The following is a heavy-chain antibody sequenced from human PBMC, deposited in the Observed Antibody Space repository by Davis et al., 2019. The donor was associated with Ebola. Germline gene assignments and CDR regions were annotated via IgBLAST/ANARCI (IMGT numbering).Heavy chain of an antibody. CDR3: ARAPNYDVLTGTSSYYFDY. V-gene: IGHV1-18*04. D-gene: IGHD3-9*01. CDR1: GYTFTSYG. Sequence: ASVKVSCKSSGYTFTSYGLVWVRQAPGLGLEWMGWISGFNPNTNFAQKFQGRVTVSKDTSTNTAYMDLRSLTSDDTAIYYCARAPNYDVLTGTSSYYFDYWGQGTLVTVSS. J-gene: IGHJ4*02. CDR2: ISGFNPNT.